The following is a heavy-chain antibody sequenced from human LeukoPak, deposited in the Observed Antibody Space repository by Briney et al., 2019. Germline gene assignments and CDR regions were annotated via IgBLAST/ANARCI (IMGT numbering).Heavy chain of an antibody. CDR1: GFTFNNYA. CDR2: LSGSGGST. D-gene: IGHD1-26*01. J-gene: IGHJ5*02. Sequence: GGSLRLSCAASGFTFNNYAMSWVRQAPGKGPEWVSALSGSGGSTFYADPVKGRFTVSSDNSNNTLYLQMNSLRVEDTAVYYCARSGLGVKGWFGPWGQGTLVTVSS. CDR3: ARSGLGVKGWFGP. V-gene: IGHV3-23*01.